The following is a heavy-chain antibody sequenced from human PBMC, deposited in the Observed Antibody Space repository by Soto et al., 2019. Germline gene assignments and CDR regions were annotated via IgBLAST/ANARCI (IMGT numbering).Heavy chain of an antibody. J-gene: IGHJ5*02. D-gene: IGHD2-2*01. Sequence: GGSLRLSCTASGFTFGDYAMSWFRQAPGKGLEWVGFIRSKAYGGTTEYAASVKGRFTISRDDSKSIAYLQMNSLKTEDTAVYYCTRDPQDCSSTRCPAFDPWGQGTLVTVSS. CDR2: IRSKAYGGTT. CDR3: TRDPQDCSSTRCPAFDP. CDR1: GFTFGDYA. V-gene: IGHV3-49*03.